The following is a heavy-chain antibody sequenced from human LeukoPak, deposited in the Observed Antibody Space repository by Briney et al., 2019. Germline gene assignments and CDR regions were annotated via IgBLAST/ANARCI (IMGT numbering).Heavy chain of an antibody. V-gene: IGHV3-20*04. CDR1: GFTFDDYG. CDR3: ARVDYYGSEYYFDY. CDR2: INWNGGST. J-gene: IGHJ4*02. D-gene: IGHD3-10*01. Sequence: GGSLRLSCAASGFTFDDYGMSWVRQAPGKGLEWVSGINWNGGSTGYADSVKGRFTISRDNAKNSLYPQMNSLRAEDTALYYCARVDYYGSEYYFDYWGQGTLVTVSS.